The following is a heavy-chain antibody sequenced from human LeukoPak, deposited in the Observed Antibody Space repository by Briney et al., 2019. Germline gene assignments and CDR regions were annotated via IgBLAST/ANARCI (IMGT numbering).Heavy chain of an antibody. Sequence: RGSLRLSCAASGFTFSDYAMTWVRQAPGKGLEWVSSISGSGSRTYYTESVKGRFTISRDNSKNTLYLQMNSLRADETAIYYCASRPRADIGPLDFWGQGTLVTASS. D-gene: IGHD1-14*01. CDR2: ISGSGSRT. CDR3: ASRPRADIGPLDF. V-gene: IGHV3-23*01. CDR1: GFTFSDYA. J-gene: IGHJ4*02.